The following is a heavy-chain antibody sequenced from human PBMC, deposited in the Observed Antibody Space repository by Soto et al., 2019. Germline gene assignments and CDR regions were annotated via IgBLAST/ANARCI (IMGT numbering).Heavy chain of an antibody. J-gene: IGHJ6*02. CDR1: YS. CDR2: FYYSGST. V-gene: IGHV4-39*01. Sequence: YSWGWIRQPPGKGLEWIGTFYYSGSTNYNPSLESRVTISVDTSKNQFSLKVSSVTAADTAVYYCARLGGYCSSTSCYGYYGMDVWGQGTTVTVSS. CDR3: ARLGGYCSSTSCYGYYGMDV. D-gene: IGHD2-2*01.